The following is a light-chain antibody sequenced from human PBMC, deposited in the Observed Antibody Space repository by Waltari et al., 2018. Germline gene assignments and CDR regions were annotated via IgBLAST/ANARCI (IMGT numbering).Light chain of an antibody. CDR3: QSYDSSLSGSHVV. CDR2: GNS. V-gene: IGLV1-40*01. J-gene: IGLJ2*01. Sequence: QSVLTQPPSVSGAPGQRVTIPCPGSSSNIGAGYDVHWYQQLPGTAPKLLIYGNSNRPSGVPDRFSGSKSGTSASLAITGLQAEDEADYYCQSYDSSLSGSHVVFGGGTKLTVL. CDR1: SSNIGAGYD.